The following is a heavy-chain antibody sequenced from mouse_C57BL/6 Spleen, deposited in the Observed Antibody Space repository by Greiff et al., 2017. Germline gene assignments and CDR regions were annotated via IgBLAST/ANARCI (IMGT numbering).Heavy chain of an antibody. Sequence: VQLQQSGAELARPGASVKLSCKASGYTFTSYGISWVKQRTGQGLEWIGEIYPRSGYTYYNEKFKGKATLTADKSSSTAYMELRSLTSEDSAVYFCASGLQNWGQGTTLTVSS. CDR2: IYPRSGYT. J-gene: IGHJ2*01. CDR1: GYTFTSYG. D-gene: IGHD2-1*01. V-gene: IGHV1-81*01. CDR3: ASGLQN.